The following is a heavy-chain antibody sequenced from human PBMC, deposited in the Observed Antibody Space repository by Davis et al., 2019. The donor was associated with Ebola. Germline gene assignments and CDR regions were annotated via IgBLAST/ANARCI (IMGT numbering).Heavy chain of an antibody. CDR2: IYHSGST. D-gene: IGHD1-7*01. CDR1: DGSITSPTYY. V-gene: IGHV4-39*07. CDR3: AREMNGNSDYYHYYHMDV. J-gene: IGHJ6*03. Sequence: PSETLSLTCNVSDGSITSPTYYWAWIRQPPGKGLEWIGSIYHSGSTYYNPSLDSRVSISVDTSMKQFSLKLNSVTAADTAVYYCAREMNGNSDYYHYYHMDVWGKGTTVTVSS.